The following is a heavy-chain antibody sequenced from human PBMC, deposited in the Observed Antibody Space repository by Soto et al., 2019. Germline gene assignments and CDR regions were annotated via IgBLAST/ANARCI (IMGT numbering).Heavy chain of an antibody. CDR3: ARVFCSSTTCYFPDCFDA. CDR2: IYYSGSA. Sequence: PSETLSLTCTVSGGSISSGANYWSWVRQGPGKGLEWIGNIYYSGSAYYNPSLKSRLTMSVDTSKNSFSLKLTSVTAADTAVYYCARVFCSSTTCYFPDCFDAWGQGTLVTVSS. J-gene: IGHJ5*02. D-gene: IGHD2-2*01. CDR1: GGSISSGANY. V-gene: IGHV4-31*03.